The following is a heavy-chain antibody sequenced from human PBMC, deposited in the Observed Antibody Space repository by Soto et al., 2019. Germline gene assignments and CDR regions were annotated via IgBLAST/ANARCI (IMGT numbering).Heavy chain of an antibody. CDR3: ARDTPAAAGTFAS. CDR1: GFSFSSYA. V-gene: IGHV3-33*01. D-gene: IGHD6-13*01. CDR2: IWFDASDK. J-gene: IGHJ4*02. Sequence: QVQLVESGGGVVKPGRSLRLSCAASGFSFSSYAMHWVRQAPGKGLEWVAVIWFDASDKNYAESVKGRFTISRDNSKTTVDLQRHSLRAEDTAMYYCARDTPAAAGTFASWGQGTLVTVSS.